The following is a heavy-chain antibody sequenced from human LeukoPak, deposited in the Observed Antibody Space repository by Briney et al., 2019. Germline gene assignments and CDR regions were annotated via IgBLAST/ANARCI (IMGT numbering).Heavy chain of an antibody. V-gene: IGHV3-11*01. CDR1: GFNFNNYY. D-gene: IGHD3-16*01. CDR3: ARTMGSGDAFDL. Sequence: GGSLRLSCAAPGFNFNNYYMSWIRQAPGKGLEWVSYISSSGSSKYYADSVKGRFTISRDNAKNSLFLQMNSLRADDTAVFYCARTMGSGDAFDLWGRGTMVTVSS. J-gene: IGHJ3*01. CDR2: ISSSGSSK.